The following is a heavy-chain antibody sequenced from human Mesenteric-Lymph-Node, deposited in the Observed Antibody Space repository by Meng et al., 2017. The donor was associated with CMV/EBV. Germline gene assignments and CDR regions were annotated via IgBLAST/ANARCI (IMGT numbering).Heavy chain of an antibody. Sequence: GESLKISCAASGFIFSHHAMYWVRQAPGKGLEWVAVISYDGNSQYYPDSVTGRFTISRGNSKNTLYLQVNSLRPEDTAVYSCARETTTQYAFDIWGHGTMVTVSS. CDR1: GFIFSHHA. D-gene: IGHD1-1*01. CDR3: ARETTTQYAFDI. CDR2: ISYDGNSQ. J-gene: IGHJ3*02. V-gene: IGHV3-30*03.